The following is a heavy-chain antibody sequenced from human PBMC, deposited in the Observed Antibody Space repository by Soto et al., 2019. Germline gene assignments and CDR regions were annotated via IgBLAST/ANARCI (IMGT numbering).Heavy chain of an antibody. CDR3: AKNLPDFWSGYYKPSRGMDV. Sequence: GGSLRLSCAASGFTFSSYAMSWVRQAPGKGLEWVSAISGSGGSTYYADSVKGRFTISRDNSKNTLYLQMNSLRAEDTGVYYCAKNLPDFWSGYYKPSRGMDVWGQGTTVTVSS. CDR2: ISGSGGST. V-gene: IGHV3-23*01. J-gene: IGHJ6*02. D-gene: IGHD3-3*01. CDR1: GFTFSSYA.